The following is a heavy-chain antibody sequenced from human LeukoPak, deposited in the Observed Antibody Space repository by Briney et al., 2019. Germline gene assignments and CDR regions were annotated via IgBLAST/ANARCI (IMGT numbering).Heavy chain of an antibody. CDR3: AKDNPDYYDSSGYHL. Sequence: GESLRLSCAASGFTFSSYWMGWVRQAPGKGLEWVANIKQDGSEKYYVDSVKGRFTISRDNSKNTLYLQMNSLRAEDTAVYYCAKDNPDYYDSSGYHLWGQGTTVTVSS. CDR2: IKQDGSEK. V-gene: IGHV3-7*03. CDR1: GFTFSSYW. D-gene: IGHD3-22*01. J-gene: IGHJ6*02.